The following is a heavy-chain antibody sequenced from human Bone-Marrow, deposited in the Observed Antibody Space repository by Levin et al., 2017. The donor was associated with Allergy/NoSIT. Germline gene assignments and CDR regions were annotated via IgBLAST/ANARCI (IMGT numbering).Heavy chain of an antibody. J-gene: IGHJ6*02. D-gene: IGHD1-1*01. CDR2: ITPIYGTT. CDR1: GGTFNSYA. Sequence: AASVKVSCKISGGTFNSYAISWVRQAPGRGLEWMGLITPIYGTTNYAQKFQGRVTINADESTRTAYMELSSLTFEDTAVYYCAREFQLGYYYYGMGVWGQGATVTVSS. V-gene: IGHV1-69*13. CDR3: AREFQLGYYYYGMGV.